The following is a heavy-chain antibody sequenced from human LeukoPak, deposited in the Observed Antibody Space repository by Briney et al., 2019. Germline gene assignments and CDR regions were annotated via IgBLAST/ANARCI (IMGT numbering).Heavy chain of an antibody. J-gene: IGHJ4*02. CDR3: AKDNKYYDIFAY. CDR1: GFTSSSYA. D-gene: IGHD3-9*01. CDR2: ISGSGGST. Sequence: PGGSLRLSCAASGFTSSSYAMSWVRQAPGKGLEWVSAISGSGGSTYYADSVKGRFTISRDNSKNTLYLQMNSLRAEDTAVYYCAKDNKYYDIFAYWGQGTLVTVSS. V-gene: IGHV3-23*01.